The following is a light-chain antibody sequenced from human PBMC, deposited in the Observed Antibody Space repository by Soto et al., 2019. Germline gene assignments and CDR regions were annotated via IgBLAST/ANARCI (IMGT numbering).Light chain of an antibody. CDR3: QQRSNWPLT. V-gene: IGKV3-11*01. CDR2: DAS. J-gene: IGKJ4*01. Sequence: EIVLTQSPVTLSLSPGERAALSCRASQSVSSHLAWYQQKPGQAPRLLIYDASNRATGIPARFSGSGSGTDFTLIISSLEPEDLAVYYCQQRSNWPLTFGGGTKVEIK. CDR1: QSVSSH.